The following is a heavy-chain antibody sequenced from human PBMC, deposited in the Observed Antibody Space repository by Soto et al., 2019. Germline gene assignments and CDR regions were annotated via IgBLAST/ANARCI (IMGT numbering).Heavy chain of an antibody. V-gene: IGHV1-69*13. D-gene: IGHD3-10*01. CDR1: GGPFSSYA. Sequence: SVKVSCTASGGPFSSYAISWVRQAPGQGLEWMGGIIPYFGTANYAQKCQGRVTITADESTSTAYIELSSLRSEDTAVYYCARDAGVQGRLIWFGEAYYYGMDVWGQGTTVTVSS. J-gene: IGHJ6*02. CDR2: IIPYFGTA. CDR3: ARDAGVQGRLIWFGEAYYYGMDV.